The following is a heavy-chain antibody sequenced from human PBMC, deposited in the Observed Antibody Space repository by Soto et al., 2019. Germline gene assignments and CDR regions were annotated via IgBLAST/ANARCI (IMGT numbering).Heavy chain of an antibody. Sequence: SETLSLTCAVHGDSFSGYFWTWIRQPPGKGLEWIGSIYHGGSTYYNPSLNSRVTLSIDMTNNHVSLILNSVTAADTAVYYCARVGPWVPYYYDSSPYTFENWFDPWGQGTLVTVSS. CDR3: ARVGPWVPYYYDSSPYTFENWFDP. D-gene: IGHD3-22*01. J-gene: IGHJ5*02. CDR2: IYHGGST. CDR1: GDSFSGYF. V-gene: IGHV4-38-2*01.